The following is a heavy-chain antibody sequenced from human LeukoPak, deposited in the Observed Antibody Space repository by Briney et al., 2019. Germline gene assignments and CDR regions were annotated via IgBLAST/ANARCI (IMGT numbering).Heavy chain of an antibody. Sequence: PSETLSLTCTVSGGSISSYYWSRIRLPPGKGLEWIGYIYYTGATYYNPSLKSRVTISLDTSKNQFSLKLSSVTAADAALYYCARAGYSYGTGYYFDYWGQGALVTVSS. CDR2: IYYTGAT. J-gene: IGHJ4*02. CDR1: GGSISSYY. CDR3: ARAGYSYGTGYYFDY. V-gene: IGHV4-59*01. D-gene: IGHD5-18*01.